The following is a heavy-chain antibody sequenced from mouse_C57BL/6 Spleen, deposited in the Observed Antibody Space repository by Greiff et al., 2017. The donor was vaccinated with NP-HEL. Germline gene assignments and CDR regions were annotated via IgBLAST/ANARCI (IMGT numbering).Heavy chain of an antibody. V-gene: IGHV1-80*01. CDR2: IYPGDGDT. D-gene: IGHD1-1*01. Sequence: QVQLQQSGAELVKPGASVKISCKASGYAFSSYWMNWVKQRPGKGLEWIGQIYPGDGDTNYNGKFKGKATLTADKSSSTADMQLSSLTSEDSAVYFFAIYYGSSYWYFDYWGQGTTLTVSS. CDR1: GYAFSSYW. CDR3: AIYYGSSYWYFDY. J-gene: IGHJ2*01.